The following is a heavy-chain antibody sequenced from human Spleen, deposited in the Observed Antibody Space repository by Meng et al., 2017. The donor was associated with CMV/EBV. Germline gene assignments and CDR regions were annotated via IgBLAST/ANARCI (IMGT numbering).Heavy chain of an antibody. J-gene: IGHJ3*02. D-gene: IGHD3-22*01. CDR2: VSHSGNT. CDR3: ARGDDYYDSSGYFRGAFDI. CDR1: GYSISSGYV. Sequence: SETLSLTCLVSGYSISSGYVWGWVRQPPGKGLEWIGSVSHSGNTYYNPSLKSRVTMSVDTSKNQFSLKLTSVTAADTAVYYCARGDDYYDSSGYFRGAFDIWGQGTMVTVSS. V-gene: IGHV4-38-2*02.